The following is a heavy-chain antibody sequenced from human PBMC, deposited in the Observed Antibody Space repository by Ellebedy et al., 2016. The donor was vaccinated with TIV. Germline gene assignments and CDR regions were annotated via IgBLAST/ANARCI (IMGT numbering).Heavy chain of an antibody. V-gene: IGHV4-59*12. J-gene: IGHJ5*02. CDR2: IYYSGGA. CDR1: GDSISSYY. Sequence: MPSETLSLTCTVSGDSISSYYWSWIRQPPGKGLEWIGHIYYSGGAKYNPSLQSRVTISVDTSKNQFSLNLSSVTAADTAVYYCARDPALPRGRFDTWGQGTLVTVSS. CDR3: ARDPALPRGRFDT.